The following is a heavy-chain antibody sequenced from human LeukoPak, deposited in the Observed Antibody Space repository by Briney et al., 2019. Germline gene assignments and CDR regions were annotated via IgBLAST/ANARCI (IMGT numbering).Heavy chain of an antibody. CDR1: GFTFDDYG. CDR3: ATETNGRHYDY. V-gene: IGHV3-21*06. J-gene: IGHJ4*02. Sequence: GGSLRLSCAASGFTFDDYGMSWVRQAPGKGLEWVASIGPTGSDRYHADLIKGRFTISRDNANNFLYLQMNSLRAEDTAVYYCATETNGRHYDYWGQGTLLTVSS. D-gene: IGHD1-14*01. CDR2: IGPTGSDR.